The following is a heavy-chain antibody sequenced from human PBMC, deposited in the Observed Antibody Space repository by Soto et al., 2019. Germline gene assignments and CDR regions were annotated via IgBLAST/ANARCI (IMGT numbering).Heavy chain of an antibody. CDR1: GFTFSSYG. Sequence: QVQLVESGGGVVQPGRSLRLSCAASGFTFSSYGMHWVRQAPGKGLEWVAVISYDGSNKYYADSVKGRFTISRDNSKNTLYLQMNSLRAEDTAVYYCAKVGGSYYDFLSGYYPNYYYYYGMDVWGQGTTVTVSS. J-gene: IGHJ6*02. D-gene: IGHD3-3*01. CDR3: AKVGGSYYDFLSGYYPNYYYYYGMDV. V-gene: IGHV3-30*18. CDR2: ISYDGSNK.